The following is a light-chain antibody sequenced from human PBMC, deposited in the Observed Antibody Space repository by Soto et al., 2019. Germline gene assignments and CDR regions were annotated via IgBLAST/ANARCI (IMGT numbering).Light chain of an antibody. V-gene: IGKV4-1*01. J-gene: IGKJ4*01. CDR2: AAS. CDR3: QQLNSYPLT. CDR1: QSVLYSSNNKNY. Sequence: DIGMTQSPDSLAVSLGERATINCKSSQSVLYSSNNKNYLAWYQQKPGKAPKLLIYAASTLQSGVPSRFSGSGSGTDFTLTISSLQPEDFATYYCQQLNSYPLTFGGGTKVDIK.